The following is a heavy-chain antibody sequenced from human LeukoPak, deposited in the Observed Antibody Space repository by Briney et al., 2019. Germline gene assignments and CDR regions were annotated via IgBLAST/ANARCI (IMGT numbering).Heavy chain of an antibody. Sequence: ASVKVSCKASGYTFTGYYVHWVRQAPGQGLEWMGWINPNSGGTNYAQKFQGRVTMTRDTSISTAYMELSRLRSDDTAVYYCARAVVVVAAHFDYWGQGTLVTVSS. D-gene: IGHD2-15*01. V-gene: IGHV1-2*02. J-gene: IGHJ4*02. CDR3: ARAVVVVAAHFDY. CDR2: INPNSGGT. CDR1: GYTFTGYY.